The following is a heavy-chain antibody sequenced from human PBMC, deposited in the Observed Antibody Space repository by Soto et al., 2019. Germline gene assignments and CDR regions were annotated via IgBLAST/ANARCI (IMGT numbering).Heavy chain of an antibody. CDR3: ARVVDYYDPYYYYGMDV. J-gene: IGHJ6*02. CDR1: GFTFSNYN. V-gene: IGHV3-21*01. D-gene: IGHD3-22*01. Sequence: GGSLRLSCAASGFTFSNYNMNWVRQAPGKGLEWVSSISSSTSYIYYADSVKGRFTISRDNAKNSQYLQMNSLRAEDTAVYYCARVVDYYDPYYYYGMDVWGQGTTVTVSS. CDR2: ISSSTSYI.